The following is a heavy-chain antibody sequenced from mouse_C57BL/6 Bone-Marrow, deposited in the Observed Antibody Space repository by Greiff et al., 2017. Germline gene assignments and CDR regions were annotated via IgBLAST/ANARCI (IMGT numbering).Heavy chain of an antibody. V-gene: IGHV5-4*01. CDR2: ISDGGSYT. CDR1: GFTFSSYA. J-gene: IGHJ4*01. D-gene: IGHD1-1*01. CDR3: AREGITTVVAPYYYAMDY. Sequence: EVQGVESGGGLVKPGGSLKLSCAASGFTFSSYAMSWVRQTPEKRLEWVATISDGGSYTYYPDNVKGRFTISRDNAKNNLYLQMSHLKSEDTAMYYCAREGITTVVAPYYYAMDYWGQGTSVTVSS.